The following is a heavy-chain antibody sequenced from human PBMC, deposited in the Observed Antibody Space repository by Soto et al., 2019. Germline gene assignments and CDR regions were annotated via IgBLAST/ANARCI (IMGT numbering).Heavy chain of an antibody. V-gene: IGHV3-15*01. J-gene: IGHJ5*02. CDR1: GFTFRHAW. D-gene: IGHD4-4*01. CDR3: CVIKRRDQYSTSGYWFDP. Sequence: DLVDSGGGLVKPGGSLRLSCAASGFTFRHAWMSWVRQAPGKGLEWGGRIKSKADGETKDYGAPVRGRFTISRDDSQDILYLHMNSLRIEDTAVYYCCVIKRRDQYSTSGYWFDPWGPGTLVTVSS. CDR2: IKSKADGETK.